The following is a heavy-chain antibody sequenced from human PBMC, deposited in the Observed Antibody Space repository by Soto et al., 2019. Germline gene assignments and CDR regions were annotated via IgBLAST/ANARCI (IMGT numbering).Heavy chain of an antibody. V-gene: IGHV4-4*07. CDR1: GGSVSSQY. Sequence: KPSETLSLTCTVSGGSVSSQYWSWIRQPAGKGLEWIGRIYNGGIPLIHPSLESRVALSLDTSKNQFSLTLSFVTAADTAIDYCARGRLRRQWPRHGGQALDYWGQGTLVTVSS. CDR2: IYNGGIP. CDR3: ARGRLRRQWPRHGGQALDY. D-gene: IGHD6-19*01. J-gene: IGHJ4*02.